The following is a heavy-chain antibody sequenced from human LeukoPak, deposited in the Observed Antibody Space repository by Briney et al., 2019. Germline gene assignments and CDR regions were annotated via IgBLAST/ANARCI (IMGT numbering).Heavy chain of an antibody. CDR3: ARVLRYCSGGNCYSGGLGYMDV. V-gene: IGHV3-11*01. D-gene: IGHD2-15*01. CDR2: IRSSGNIM. CDR1: GGSISSSSYY. Sequence: PSETLSLTCTVSGGSISSSSYYWGWIRQAPGKGLEWVSYIRSSGNIMEYADSVKGRFTITRDNAKNSLYLQMNSLRAEDTAVYYCARVLRYCSGGNCYSGGLGYMDVWGKGTTVTISS. J-gene: IGHJ6*03.